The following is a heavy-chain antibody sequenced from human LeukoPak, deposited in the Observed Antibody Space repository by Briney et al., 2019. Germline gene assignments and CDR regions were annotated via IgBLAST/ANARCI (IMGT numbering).Heavy chain of an antibody. CDR3: AKAGVRYYDSSGLHAFDI. D-gene: IGHD3-22*01. CDR2: IYYSGST. Sequence: SETLSLTCTVSGGSISSTSYFWGWIRQSPGKGLEWIGTIYYSGSTYYNPSLKSRVTMSVDTSRNQFSLKLSSVNAADTAVYYCAKAGVRYYDSSGLHAFDIWGQGTMVTVSS. J-gene: IGHJ3*02. CDR1: GGSISSTSYF. V-gene: IGHV4-39*01.